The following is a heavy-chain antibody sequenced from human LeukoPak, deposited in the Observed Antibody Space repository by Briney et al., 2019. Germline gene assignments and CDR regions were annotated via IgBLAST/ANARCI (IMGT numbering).Heavy chain of an antibody. CDR1: GFTFSSYS. Sequence: GGSLRLSCAASGFTFSSYSMNWVRQAPGKGLEWVSSISSSSSYIYYADSVKGRFTISRDNAKNSLYLQMNSLRAEDTAVYYCARDGSHDYGDYGLDYWGQGTLVTVSS. CDR3: ARDGSHDYGDYGLDY. D-gene: IGHD4-17*01. J-gene: IGHJ4*02. V-gene: IGHV3-21*01. CDR2: ISSSSSYI.